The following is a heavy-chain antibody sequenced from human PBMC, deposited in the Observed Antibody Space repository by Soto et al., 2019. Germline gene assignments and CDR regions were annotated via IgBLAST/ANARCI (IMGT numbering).Heavy chain of an antibody. CDR3: AKLRIVNYYGPPSPTPWGNGYFDY. V-gene: IGHV3-23*01. CDR1: GFTFSSYA. Sequence: EVQLLESGGGLVQPGGSLRLSCAASGFTFSSYAMSWVRQAPGKGLEWVSAISGSGGSTYYADSVKGRFTISRDNSKNTLYLQMNSLRAEDTAVYYCAKLRIVNYYGPPSPTPWGNGYFDYWGQGTLVTVSS. J-gene: IGHJ4*02. D-gene: IGHD3-10*01. CDR2: ISGSGGST.